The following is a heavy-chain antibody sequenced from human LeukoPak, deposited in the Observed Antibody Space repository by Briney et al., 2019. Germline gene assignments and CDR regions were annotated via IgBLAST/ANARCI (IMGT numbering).Heavy chain of an antibody. J-gene: IGHJ4*02. CDR3: SRDPRHNDY. V-gene: IGHV3-11*01. Sequence: GGSLTLSCAASGFTFSVFYMTCIRQAPGKGLELLSYISGSAHDVNYIDSVRGRFTISRDNAKNSLYLHMNSLTVEDTAVYYCSRDPRHNDYWGQGTLVTVSS. CDR2: ISGSAHDV. CDR1: GFTFSVFY.